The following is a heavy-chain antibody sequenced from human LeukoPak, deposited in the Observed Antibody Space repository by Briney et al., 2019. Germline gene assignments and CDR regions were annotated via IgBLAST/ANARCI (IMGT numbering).Heavy chain of an antibody. V-gene: IGHV4-59*01. J-gene: IGHJ4*02. D-gene: IGHD6-25*01. CDR1: GGSISSYY. Sequence: SETLSLTCTVSGGSISSYYWSWIRQPPGKGLEWIGYIYYSGSTNYNPSLKSRVTISVDTSRNQFSLKLSSVTAADTAVYYCARLAAAGQLRGPAFDYWGQGTLVTVSS. CDR3: ARLAAAGQLRGPAFDY. CDR2: IYYSGST.